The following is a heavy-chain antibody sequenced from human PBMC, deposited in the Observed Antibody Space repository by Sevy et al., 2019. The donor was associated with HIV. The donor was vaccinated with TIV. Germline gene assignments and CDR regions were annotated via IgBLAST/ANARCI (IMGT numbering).Heavy chain of an antibody. D-gene: IGHD3-10*01. CDR3: ARDNSYGSGSSDY. CDR2: INQDGSEK. J-gene: IGHJ4*02. Sequence: GGSLRLSCSASGFTFSNYWMNWVRQAPGMGLEWVANINQDGSEKYYVDSVRGRFTISRDNAKKSLYLHMNSLRAEDTAVYYCARDNSYGSGSSDYWGQGTLVTVSS. CDR1: GFTFSNYW. V-gene: IGHV3-7*01.